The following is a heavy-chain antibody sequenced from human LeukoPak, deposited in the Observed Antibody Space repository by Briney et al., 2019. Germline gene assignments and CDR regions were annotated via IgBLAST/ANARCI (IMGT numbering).Heavy chain of an antibody. J-gene: IGHJ6*02. CDR3: ASPYYYDSSGYWIYYYGMDV. CDR1: GYTFTSCY. V-gene: IGHV1-46*01. CDR2: INPSGGST. Sequence: GASVKVSGTASGYTFTSCYMHWVRQAPGQGLEWMGIINPSGGSTSYAQKFQGRVTMTRDTSTSTVYIELSSLRSEDTAVYYCASPYYYDSSGYWIYYYGMDVWGQGTTVTVSS. D-gene: IGHD3-22*01.